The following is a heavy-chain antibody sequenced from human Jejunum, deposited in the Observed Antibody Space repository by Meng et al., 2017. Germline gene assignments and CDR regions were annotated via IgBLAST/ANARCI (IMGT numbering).Heavy chain of an antibody. CDR2: VTHSEGT. Sequence: QVQLQQWGAGLLKPSETLSLTCAVYGESFTNYYWNWIRQPPGKGLEWIGEVTHSEGTNYNPSLKSRVTISVDMSKNQFSLKLSSVTAADTAAYYCARGQDRAKTGYWGQGTLVTVSS. D-gene: IGHD4/OR15-4a*01. CDR1: GESFTNYY. V-gene: IGHV4-34*01. J-gene: IGHJ4*02. CDR3: ARGQDRAKTGY.